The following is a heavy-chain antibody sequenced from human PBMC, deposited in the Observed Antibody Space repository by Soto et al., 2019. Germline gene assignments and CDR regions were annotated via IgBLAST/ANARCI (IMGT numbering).Heavy chain of an antibody. J-gene: IGHJ5*02. V-gene: IGHV4-59*13. CDR3: ARDPSGHPPLYRFDP. CDR2: IYDSGDT. Sequence: SETLSLTCTVSGDCISTDYWHWIRLPRGKGLEGMGGIYDSGDTNYTPSLKRRVTISLDTSKNQFSLKLSSVTAADTAVYYCARDPSGHPPLYRFDPWGQGTLVTVSS. D-gene: IGHD1-26*01. CDR1: GDCISTDY.